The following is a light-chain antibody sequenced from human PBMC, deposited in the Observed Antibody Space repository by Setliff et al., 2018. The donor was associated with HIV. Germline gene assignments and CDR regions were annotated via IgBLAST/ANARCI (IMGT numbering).Light chain of an antibody. V-gene: IGLV2-14*01. CDR2: EVT. J-gene: IGLJ1*01. CDR3: SLYTTSDTNV. Sequence: QSALTQPASVSGSPGQSITISCTGTSSDVGDYNYVSWYQQHPGKAPKLMIYEVTNRPSGVSNRFSGSKSGNTASLTISGLQAEDEADYYCSLYTTSDTNVFGTGTKV. CDR1: SSDVGDYNY.